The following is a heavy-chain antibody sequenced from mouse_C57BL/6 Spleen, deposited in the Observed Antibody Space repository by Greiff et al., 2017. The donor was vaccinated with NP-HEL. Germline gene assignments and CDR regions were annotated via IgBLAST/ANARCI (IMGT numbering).Heavy chain of an antibody. J-gene: IGHJ2*01. Sequence: VQLQQSGAELVRPGASVTLSCKASGYTFTDYEMHWVKQTPVHGLEWIGAIDPETGGTAYNQKFKGKAILTADKSSSTAYMELRSLTSEDSAVYYCTRPMITTRYFDYWGQGTTLTVSS. CDR3: TRPMITTRYFDY. V-gene: IGHV1-15*01. CDR1: GYTFTDYE. D-gene: IGHD2-4*01. CDR2: IDPETGGT.